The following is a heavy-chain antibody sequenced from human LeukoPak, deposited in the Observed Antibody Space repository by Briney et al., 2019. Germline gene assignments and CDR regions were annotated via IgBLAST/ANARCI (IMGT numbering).Heavy chain of an antibody. CDR3: AAKTYYDILTGRGAFDI. CDR1: GYSISSGYY. J-gene: IGHJ3*02. V-gene: IGHV4-38-2*02. CDR2: IYHSGST. D-gene: IGHD3-9*01. Sequence: SXTLSLTCTVSGYSISSGYYWGWIRPPPGKGLEWIGSIYHSGSTYYNPSLKSRVTISGDTSKNKFSLKLSSVTAADTAVYYCAAKTYYDILTGRGAFDIWGQGTMVTVSS.